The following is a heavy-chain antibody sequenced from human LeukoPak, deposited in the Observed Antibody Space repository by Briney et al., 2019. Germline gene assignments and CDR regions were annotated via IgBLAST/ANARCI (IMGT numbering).Heavy chain of an antibody. CDR1: GYTFTSYA. CDR3: AREHSTSWSGFDY. J-gene: IGHJ4*02. D-gene: IGHD6-13*01. V-gene: IGHV1-3*01. Sequence: GASVKVSCKASGYTFTSYAMHWVRQAPGQRLEWMGWINAGNGNTKYSQKFQGRVTITRDTSASTAYMELSSLRSEDTAVYYCAREHSTSWSGFDYWGQGTLVTVSS. CDR2: INAGNGNT.